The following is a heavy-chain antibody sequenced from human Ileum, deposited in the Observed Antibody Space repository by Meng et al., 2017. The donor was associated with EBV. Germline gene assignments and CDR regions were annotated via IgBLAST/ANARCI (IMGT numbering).Heavy chain of an antibody. CDR3: ARVGQWLPIDY. CDR1: GGSISSSNW. CDR2: IYHSGST. J-gene: IGHJ4*02. Sequence: QVEMQGSGPGRGKPSGTLSLPCAVSGGSISSSNWWSWVCQPPGKGLEWIGEIYHSGSTNYNPSLKSRVTISVDKSKNQFSLNLSSVTAADTAVYYCARVGQWLPIDYWGQGTLVTVSS. D-gene: IGHD6-19*01. V-gene: IGHV4-4*02.